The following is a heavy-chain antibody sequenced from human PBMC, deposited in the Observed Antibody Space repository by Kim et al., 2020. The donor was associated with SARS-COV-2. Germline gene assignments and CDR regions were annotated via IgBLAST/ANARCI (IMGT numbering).Heavy chain of an antibody. CDR3: AKEYCSSTSCYFFAGY. Sequence: GGSLRLSCAASGFTFSSYGMHWVRQAPGKGLEWVAVISYDGSNKYYADSVKGQFTISRDNSKNTLYLQMNSLRAEDTAVYYCAKEYCSSTSCYFFAGYWG. J-gene: IGHJ4*01. CDR2: ISYDGSNK. D-gene: IGHD2-2*01. CDR1: GFTFSSYG. V-gene: IGHV3-30*18.